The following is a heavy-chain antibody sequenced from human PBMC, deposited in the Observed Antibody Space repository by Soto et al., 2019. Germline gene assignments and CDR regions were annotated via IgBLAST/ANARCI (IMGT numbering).Heavy chain of an antibody. CDR3: ARGSGWSVDP. CDR1: GGSVSGDDW. J-gene: IGHJ5*02. V-gene: IGHV4-4*02. D-gene: IGHD1-26*01. CDR2: IYQSGTT. Sequence: SETLSLTCAVSGGSVSGDDWWSWVRQPPEKGLEWIGEIYQSGTTNYNPSLNSRVTISLDKSKNQLSLKLTSLTAADTAVYYCARGSGWSVDPWGQGTLVTVSS.